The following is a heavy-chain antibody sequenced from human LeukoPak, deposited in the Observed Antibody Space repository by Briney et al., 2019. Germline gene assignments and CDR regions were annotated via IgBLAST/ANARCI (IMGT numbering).Heavy chain of an antibody. D-gene: IGHD2-15*01. J-gene: IGHJ4*02. Sequence: ASVKVSCKASGYTFTSYAMNWVRQAPGQGLEWMGWINPNSGGTNYAQKFQGRVTMTRDTSISTAYMELSRLRSDDTAVYYCAKSGLNRFDYWGQGALVTVSS. CDR1: GYTFTSYA. V-gene: IGHV1-2*02. CDR3: AKSGLNRFDY. CDR2: INPNSGGT.